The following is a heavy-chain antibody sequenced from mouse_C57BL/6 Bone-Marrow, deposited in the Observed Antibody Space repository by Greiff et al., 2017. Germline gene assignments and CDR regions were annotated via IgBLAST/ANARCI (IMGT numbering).Heavy chain of an antibody. J-gene: IGHJ2*01. CDR2: IYPGGGYT. CDR3: ARECYYYFDY. CDR1: GYSFTNYW. D-gene: IGHD2-12*01. Sequence: VQLQQSGAELVRPGTSVKMSCKASGYSFTNYWIGWAKQRPGHGLEWIGDIYPGGGYTNYNEKCKGKATLTADKSSSTAYMQFSSLTSEDSAICYCARECYYYFDYWGQGSTLTDAS. V-gene: IGHV1-63*01.